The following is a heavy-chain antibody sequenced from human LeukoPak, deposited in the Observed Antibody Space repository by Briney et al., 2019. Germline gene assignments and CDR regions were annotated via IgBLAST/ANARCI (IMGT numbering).Heavy chain of an antibody. J-gene: IGHJ4*02. D-gene: IGHD5-18*01. CDR3: ATEGVDAAMVTDY. CDR1: GGSFTGYY. Sequence: SETLSLSCVMYGGSFTGYYWSWLRQPAGKGLEWIGRIYTSGSTNYNPSLKSRVTMSVDTSKNQFSLKLSSVTAADTAVHYCATEGVDAAMVTDYWGQGTLVTVSS. V-gene: IGHV4-59*10. CDR2: IYTSGST.